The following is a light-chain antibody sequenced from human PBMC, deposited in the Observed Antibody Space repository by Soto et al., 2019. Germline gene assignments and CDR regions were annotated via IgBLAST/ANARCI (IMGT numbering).Light chain of an antibody. CDR1: QXVSNW. V-gene: IGKV1-5*01. CDR3: QQYDSYSWT. CDR2: DVS. J-gene: IGKJ1*01. Sequence: DIXMTQSPSTLSASVGERVTITCXASQXVSNWLAWYQQKPGKAPKLLIYDVSSLESGVPSRFSGSGSGTEFILTISSLQPDDFATYYCQQYDSYSWTFDQGTKVEMK.